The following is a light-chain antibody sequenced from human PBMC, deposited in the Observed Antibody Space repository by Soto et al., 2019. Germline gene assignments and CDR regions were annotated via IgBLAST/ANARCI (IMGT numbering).Light chain of an antibody. J-gene: IGKJ2*01. CDR1: QNIYSY. Sequence: EIQMTQSPSSLPASVGDRVTITCRASQNIYSYLNWYQQKPGKAPKLLIYSASSLQSGVPSRFSGSGSGTDFTLTISALQPDDFATYYCQQSYSTPCTFGQGTKLEIK. CDR2: SAS. CDR3: QQSYSTPCT. V-gene: IGKV1-39*01.